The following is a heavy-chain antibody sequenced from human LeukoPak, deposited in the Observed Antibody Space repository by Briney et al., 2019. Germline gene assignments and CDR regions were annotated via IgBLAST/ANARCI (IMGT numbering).Heavy chain of an antibody. D-gene: IGHD2-15*01. V-gene: IGHV3-7*01. CDR1: GFTFSSYW. CDR2: IKQDGSEK. CDR3: ARDIGYCSAGSCGAFDI. J-gene: IGHJ3*02. Sequence: GGSLRLSCAASGFTFSSYWMSWVRQAPGKGLEWVANIKQDGSEKYYVDSVKGRFTISRDNAKNSLYLQMNSLRAEDTAVYYCARDIGYCSAGSCGAFDIWGQGTMVTVSS.